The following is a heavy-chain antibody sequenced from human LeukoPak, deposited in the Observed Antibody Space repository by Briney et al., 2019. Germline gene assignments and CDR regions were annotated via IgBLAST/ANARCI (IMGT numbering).Heavy chain of an antibody. J-gene: IGHJ4*02. CDR3: TRDRGAYNLYDY. Sequence: GGSLRLSCTASGFTFGDYAMRWIRQAPGKGLEWVGFIRSKAYGETADYAASVKGRFTISRDDSKAIAYLQMNSLKTEDTAVYHCTRDRGAYNLYDYWGQGTLVTVSS. V-gene: IGHV3-49*03. CDR2: IRSKAYGETA. D-gene: IGHD1-1*01. CDR1: GFTFGDYA.